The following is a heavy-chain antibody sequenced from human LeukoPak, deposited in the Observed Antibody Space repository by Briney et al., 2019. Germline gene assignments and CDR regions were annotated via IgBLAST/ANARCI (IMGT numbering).Heavy chain of an antibody. D-gene: IGHD2-8*01. J-gene: IGHJ5*02. CDR3: ARDQEAGYCTNGVCYTRGNWFDP. Sequence: GGSLRLSCAASGFTFSDYYMSWIRQAPGKGLEWVSYISSSGSTIYYADSVKGRFTISRDNAKNSLYLQMNSLRAEDTAVYYCARDQEAGYCTNGVCYTRGNWFDPWGQGTLVTVSS. CDR1: GFTFSDYY. CDR2: ISSSGSTI. V-gene: IGHV3-11*04.